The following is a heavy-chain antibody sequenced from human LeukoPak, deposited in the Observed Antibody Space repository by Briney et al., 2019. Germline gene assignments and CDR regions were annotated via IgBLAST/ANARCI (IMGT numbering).Heavy chain of an antibody. J-gene: IGHJ4*02. CDR1: GFTFSNAW. CDR2: VKSKTDGGTT. Sequence: GGSLRLSXAASGFTFSNAWMSWVRQAPGKGLEWVGCVKSKTDGGTTDYAAPVKGRFTISRDDSKNTLYLQMNSLKTEDTAVYYCTTDALYFTYWGQGTLVTVSS. V-gene: IGHV3-15*01. D-gene: IGHD3-9*01. CDR3: TTDALYFTY.